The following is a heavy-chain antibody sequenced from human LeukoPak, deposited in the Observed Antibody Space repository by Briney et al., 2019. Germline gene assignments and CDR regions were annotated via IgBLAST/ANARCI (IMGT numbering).Heavy chain of an antibody. J-gene: IGHJ4*02. Sequence: SETLPLTCAVYGGSFSGYYWSWIRQPPGKGLEWIGEINHSGSTNYNPSLKSRVTISVDTSKNQFSLKLSSVTAADTAVYYCARLLGGDYWGQGTLVTVSS. CDR1: GGSFSGYY. D-gene: IGHD2-15*01. CDR3: ARLLGGDY. V-gene: IGHV4-34*01. CDR2: INHSGST.